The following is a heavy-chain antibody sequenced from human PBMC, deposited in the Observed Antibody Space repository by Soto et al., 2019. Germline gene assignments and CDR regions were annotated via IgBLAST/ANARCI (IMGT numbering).Heavy chain of an antibody. CDR3: ATAEWYSSSSTWFDP. CDR2: FDPEDGET. Sequence: ASVKVSCQVSGYTLTELSMHWVRQAPGKGLEWMGGFDPEDGETIYAQKFQGRVTMTEDTSTDTAYMELSSLRSEDTAVYYCATAEWYSSSSTWFDPWGQGTLVTVSS. V-gene: IGHV1-24*01. CDR1: GYTLTELS. D-gene: IGHD6-6*01. J-gene: IGHJ5*02.